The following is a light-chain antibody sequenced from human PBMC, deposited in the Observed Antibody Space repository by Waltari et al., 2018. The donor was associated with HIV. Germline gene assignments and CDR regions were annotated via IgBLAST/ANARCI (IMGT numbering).Light chain of an antibody. Sequence: QSVLSQAPSASGTPGQSVAISCSGRTSNIGSNAVNWYQQLPGTAPNPLLHTNDERPSGVPYRFSGSKSGTSASLAISGLQSADESDYYCATWDDSLNGPVFGGGTKLTVL. CDR2: TND. CDR1: TSNIGSNA. J-gene: IGLJ2*01. CDR3: ATWDDSLNGPV. V-gene: IGLV1-44*01.